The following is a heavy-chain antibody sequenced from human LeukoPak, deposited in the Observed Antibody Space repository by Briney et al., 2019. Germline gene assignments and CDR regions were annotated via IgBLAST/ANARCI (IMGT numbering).Heavy chain of an antibody. V-gene: IGHV3-48*03. D-gene: IGHD6-13*01. J-gene: IGHJ5*02. CDR3: ARGVGSSWPGWLDP. CDR2: FSRSGRTI. CDR1: RFPFSNYQ. Sequence: GVTLRLPCAASRFPFSNYQLKWVRRAPRKGLEWVSYFSRSGRTIYHADSVKGRFTITRDDAKNTLNVQMNSLRAEDTALYYCARGVGSSWPGWLDPWGQGTLVTVSS.